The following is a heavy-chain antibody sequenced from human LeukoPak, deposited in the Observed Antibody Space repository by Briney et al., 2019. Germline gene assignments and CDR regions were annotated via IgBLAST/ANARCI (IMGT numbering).Heavy chain of an antibody. J-gene: IGHJ6*03. CDR2: IHYSGST. CDR3: ARTTEGGYTYDYFYYYYMDV. D-gene: IGHD5-18*01. V-gene: IGHV4-59*01. Sequence: SETLSLTCTVSGGSISSYYWSWIRQPPGKGLEWIGYIHYSGSTNYNPSLKSRVTISVDTSKNQFSLKLTSVTAADTAVYYCARTTEGGYTYDYFYYYYMDVWGKGTTVTISS. CDR1: GGSISSYY.